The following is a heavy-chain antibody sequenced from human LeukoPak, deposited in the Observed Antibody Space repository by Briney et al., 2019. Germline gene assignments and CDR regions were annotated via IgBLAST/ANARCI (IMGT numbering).Heavy chain of an antibody. CDR1: GFTFSSYG. V-gene: IGHV3-23*01. J-gene: IGHJ4*02. Sequence: QPGGSLRLSCAASGFTFSSYGMSWVRRAPGKGPEWVSGISGSGGNTYYADSVKGRFTISRDNSQNTLYLQMNTLRAEDTAVYYCAKVVSGYHFDYWGQGTLVIVSS. CDR3: AKVVSGYHFDY. CDR2: ISGSGGNT. D-gene: IGHD5-12*01.